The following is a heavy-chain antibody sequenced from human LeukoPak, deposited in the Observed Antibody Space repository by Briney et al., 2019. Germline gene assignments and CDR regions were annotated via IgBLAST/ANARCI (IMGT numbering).Heavy chain of an antibody. CDR3: AASSGVALGRF. Sequence: SETLSLTCTVSGGSISSGSRYYNWIRQHPGKGLEWIGYIYYTGITSYNPSLKSRVTMSVDTSMNQVSLKVTSLTAADTAVYYCAASSGVALGRFWGQGALVTVSP. D-gene: IGHD3-16*01. V-gene: IGHV4-31*03. CDR1: GGSISSGSRY. CDR2: IYYTGIT. J-gene: IGHJ4*02.